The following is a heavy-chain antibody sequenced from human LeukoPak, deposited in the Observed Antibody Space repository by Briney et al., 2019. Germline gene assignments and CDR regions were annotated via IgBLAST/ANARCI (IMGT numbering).Heavy chain of an antibody. CDR1: GYTFTSYD. D-gene: IGHD5-12*01. CDR2: MNPNSGNT. V-gene: IGHV1-8*01. CDR3: ATHPSGYDENDAFDI. Sequence: ASVKVSCKASGYTFTSYDINWVRQATGQGLEWMGWMNPNSGNTGYAQKFPGRVTITADKSTSTAYMELSSLRSEDTAVYYCATHPSGYDENDAFDIWGQGTMVTVSS. J-gene: IGHJ3*02.